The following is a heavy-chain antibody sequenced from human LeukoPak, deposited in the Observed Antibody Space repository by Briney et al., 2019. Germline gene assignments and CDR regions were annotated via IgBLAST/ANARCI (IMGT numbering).Heavy chain of an antibody. V-gene: IGHV3-33*01. CDR1: GFTFSSYG. Sequence: PGGSLRLSCAASGFTFSSYGMHWVRKAPGKGLEWVAVIWYDGSNKYYADSVKGRFTISRDNSKNTLYLQMNSLRAEDTAVYYCATRITMVRGVIDDYWGQGTLVTVSS. CDR3: ATRITMVRGVIDDY. J-gene: IGHJ4*02. CDR2: IWYDGSNK. D-gene: IGHD3-10*01.